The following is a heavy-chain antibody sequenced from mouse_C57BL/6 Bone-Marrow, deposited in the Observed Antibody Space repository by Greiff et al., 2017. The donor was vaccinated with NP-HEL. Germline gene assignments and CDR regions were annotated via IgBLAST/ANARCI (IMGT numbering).Heavy chain of an antibody. CDR1: GFTFTDYY. D-gene: IGHD1-1*01. V-gene: IGHV7-3*01. CDR2: IRNKANGYTT. J-gene: IGHJ3*01. Sequence: EVMLVESGGGLVQPGGSLSLSCAASGFTFTDYYMSWVRQPPGKALEWLGFIRNKANGYTTEYSASVKGRFTISRDNSQSILYLQMNALRAEDSATDYCARGDYYGSSYGGFAYWGQGTLVTVSA. CDR3: ARGDYYGSSYGGFAY.